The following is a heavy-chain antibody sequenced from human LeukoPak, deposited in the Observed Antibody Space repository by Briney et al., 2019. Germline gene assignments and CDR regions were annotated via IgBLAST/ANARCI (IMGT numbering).Heavy chain of an antibody. V-gene: IGHV3-23*01. J-gene: IGHJ4*02. Sequence: GGSLRLSCAASGFTFSSYAMSWVRQAPGKGLEWVSAISGSGGSTYYADSVKGRFTISRDNSKNTLYLQTNSLRAEDTAVYYCAKYGYSSSWYTDYWGQGTLVTVSS. CDR1: GFTFSSYA. CDR3: AKYGYSSSWYTDY. CDR2: ISGSGGST. D-gene: IGHD6-13*01.